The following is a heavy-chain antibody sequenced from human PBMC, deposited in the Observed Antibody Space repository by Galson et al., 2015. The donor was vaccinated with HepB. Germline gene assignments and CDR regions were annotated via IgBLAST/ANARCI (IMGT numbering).Heavy chain of an antibody. CDR1: GYTFTSYD. V-gene: IGHV1-8*01. D-gene: IGHD3-9*01. CDR2: MNPNSGDT. Sequence: SVKVSCKASGYTFTSYDINWVRQATGQGLEWMGWMNPNSGDTGYSQKFQGRVTMTRNTSISTAYMELSSLRSEDTAVYYCARGPLYYDILTGYHNRPKYYSYYYAMDVWGQGTTVTVSS. CDR3: ARGPLYYDILTGYHNRPKYYSYYYAMDV. J-gene: IGHJ6*02.